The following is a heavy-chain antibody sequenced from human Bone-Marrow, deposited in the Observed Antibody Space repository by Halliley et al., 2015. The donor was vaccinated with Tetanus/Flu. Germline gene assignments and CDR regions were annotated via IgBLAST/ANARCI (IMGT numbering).Heavy chain of an antibody. V-gene: IGHV3-33*01. CDR2: IWYDGSNK. D-gene: IGHD2-21*02. Sequence: LEWVAVIWYDGSNKYYGDSVKDRFTISRENSRNMVYLQMNSLSVDDTAVYYCARNVAVTPLGYWGQGTLVTVSS. J-gene: IGHJ4*02. CDR3: ARNVAVTPLGY.